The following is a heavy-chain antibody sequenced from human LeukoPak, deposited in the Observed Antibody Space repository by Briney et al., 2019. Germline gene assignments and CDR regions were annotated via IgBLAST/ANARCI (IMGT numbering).Heavy chain of an antibody. D-gene: IGHD6-13*01. J-gene: IGHJ5*02. CDR3: ARGLRIIAAAGRVRQYWFDP. Sequence: ASVKVSCKASGYTFTSYDINWVRQATGQGLEWMGWMNPNSGNTGYAQKFQGRVTITRNTSISTAYMELSSLRSEDTAVYYCARGLRIIAAAGRVRQYWFDPWGQGTLVTVSS. CDR2: MNPNSGNT. V-gene: IGHV1-8*03. CDR1: GYTFTSYD.